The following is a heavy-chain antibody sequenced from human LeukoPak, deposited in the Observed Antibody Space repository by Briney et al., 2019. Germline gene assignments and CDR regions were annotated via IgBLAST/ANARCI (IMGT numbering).Heavy chain of an antibody. CDR2: IIPIFGTA. V-gene: IGHV1-69*01. Sequence: SVKVSCKASGGTFISYAISWVRQAPGQGLEWMGGIIPIFGTASYAQKFQGRVTITADESTSTAYMELSSLRSEDTAVYYCARSFSYDSSGYSYYFDYWGQGTLVTVSS. CDR1: GGTFISYA. J-gene: IGHJ4*02. CDR3: ARSFSYDSSGYSYYFDY. D-gene: IGHD3-22*01.